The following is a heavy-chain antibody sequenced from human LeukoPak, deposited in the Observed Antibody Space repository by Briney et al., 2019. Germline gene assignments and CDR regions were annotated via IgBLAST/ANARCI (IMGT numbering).Heavy chain of an antibody. V-gene: IGHV3-7*04. J-gene: IGHJ4*02. CDR3: ARAGVVHWLQDY. Sequence: GSLRLSCAASGFPFSSYWMSWVRQAPGKGLEWVANIKQDGSEKYYVDSVKGRFTISRDNAQNSLFLQMNSLRAEDTAVYYCARAGVVHWLQDYWGQGTLVTVSP. CDR1: GFPFSSYW. CDR2: IKQDGSEK. D-gene: IGHD3-9*01.